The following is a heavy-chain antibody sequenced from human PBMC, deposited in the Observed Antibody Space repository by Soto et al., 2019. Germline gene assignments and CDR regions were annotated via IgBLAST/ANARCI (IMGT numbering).Heavy chain of an antibody. CDR3: ASGIQRWLGRINNGYSG. CDR1: GGTFSTYA. J-gene: IGHJ4*02. Sequence: QVPLVQSGAEVKKPESSVKVSCKAPGGTFSTYAISWVRQAPGQGLEWMGGIIPMFGTANYAQRFQDRVTITADESTNTVYMELSSLRSEDTAVYFCASGIQRWLGRINNGYSGGGQGTLVTVSS. CDR2: IIPMFGTA. D-gene: IGHD6-19*01. V-gene: IGHV1-69*12.